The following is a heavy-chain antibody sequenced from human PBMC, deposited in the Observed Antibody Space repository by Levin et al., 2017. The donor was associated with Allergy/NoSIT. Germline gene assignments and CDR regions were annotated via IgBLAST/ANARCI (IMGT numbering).Heavy chain of an antibody. Sequence: GESLKISCKASGYTFTSYGISWVRQAPGQGLEWMGWISAYNGNTNYAQKLQGRVTMTTDTSTSTAYMELRSLRSDDTAVYYCARDGEIGKLLWFGDLFGIGDYWGQGTLVTVSS. CDR1: GYTFTSYG. V-gene: IGHV1-18*01. CDR3: ARDGEIGKLLWFGDLFGIGDY. D-gene: IGHD3-10*01. J-gene: IGHJ4*02. CDR2: ISAYNGNT.